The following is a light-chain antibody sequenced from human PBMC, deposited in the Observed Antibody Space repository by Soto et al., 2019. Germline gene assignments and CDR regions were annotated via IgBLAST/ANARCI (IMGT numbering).Light chain of an antibody. CDR2: GAS. V-gene: IGKV3-15*01. CDR1: QSVSSN. J-gene: IGKJ2*01. CDR3: QQYNNWPPYT. Sequence: IVMTQSPATLSVSPGERATLSCRASQSVSSNLAWYQQKPGQAPRLLIYGASTRATGIPARFSGSGSGTEFTLTLSSLQPEDFAVYYCQQYNNWPPYTFGQGTKLEIK.